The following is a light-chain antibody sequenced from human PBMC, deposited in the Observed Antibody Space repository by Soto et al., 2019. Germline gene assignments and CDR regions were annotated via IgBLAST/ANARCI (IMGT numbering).Light chain of an antibody. CDR2: GAS. CDR3: QQYNNGPLYT. J-gene: IGKJ2*01. CDR1: QSVSSN. Sequence: EIVMTQSPATLSVSPGESATLSCRAIQSVSSNLAWYQQKPGQAPRLLIYGASTRATGIAAWFSGSWSGTEFTLTLSSLQSEDFAVYYCQQYNNGPLYTFGQGTKLETK. V-gene: IGKV3-15*01.